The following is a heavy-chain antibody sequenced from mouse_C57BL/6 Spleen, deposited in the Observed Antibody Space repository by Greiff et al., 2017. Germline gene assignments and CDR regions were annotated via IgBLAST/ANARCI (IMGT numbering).Heavy chain of an antibody. CDR3: TRNYHHWYFDV. J-gene: IGHJ1*03. CDR2: IDPETGGT. D-gene: IGHD1-1*02. Sequence: QVQLQQSGAELVRPGASVTLSCKASGYTFTDYEMHWVKQTPVHGLEWIGAIDPETGGTAYNQKFKGKAILTADKSSGTAYMELRSLTSEDSAVYYCTRNYHHWYFDVWGTGTTVTVSS. V-gene: IGHV1-15*01. CDR1: GYTFTDYE.